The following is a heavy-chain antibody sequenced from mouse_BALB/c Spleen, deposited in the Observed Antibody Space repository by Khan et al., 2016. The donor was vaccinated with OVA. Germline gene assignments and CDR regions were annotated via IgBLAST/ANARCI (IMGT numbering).Heavy chain of an antibody. J-gene: IGHJ4*01. CDR1: GYTFTNYG. V-gene: IGHV9-3-1*01. CDR2: INTYTGEP. D-gene: IGHD2-10*01. CDR3: ARPPYFSYTLDY. Sequence: QIQLVQSGPELKKPGETVKISCKASGYTFTNYGMNWVKQSPGKALKWMGWINTYTGEPTYADDFKGRFAFSLETSVSTAYLQINNLKNEETATYFCARPPYFSYTLDYWGQGTSVTVSS.